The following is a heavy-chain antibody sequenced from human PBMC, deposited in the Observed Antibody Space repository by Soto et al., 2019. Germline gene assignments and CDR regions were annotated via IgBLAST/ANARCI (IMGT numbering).Heavy chain of an antibody. CDR2: IIPIFGTA. CDR1: GGTFSSYA. D-gene: IGHD3-3*01. CDR3: ALHYYFWSGYGTWAFDI. V-gene: IGHV1-69*05. Sequence: ASVKVSCKASGGTFSSYAISWVRQAPGQGLEWMGGIIPIFGTANYAQKFQGRVTMTTDKSTSTAYMELSSLRSDDTAVYYCALHYYFWSGYGTWAFDIWGQGTMVTVSS. J-gene: IGHJ3*02.